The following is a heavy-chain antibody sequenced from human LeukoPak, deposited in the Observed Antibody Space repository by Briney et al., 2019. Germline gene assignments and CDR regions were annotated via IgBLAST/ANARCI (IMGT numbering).Heavy chain of an antibody. Sequence: SETLSLTCTVSGYSISTGYYWDWIRQPPGKGLEWIGTFYHGGSTYYNPSLKSRVTISVDTSKNQFSLNLTSVTAADTAVYYCARERSSLGYWGQGTLVTVSS. J-gene: IGHJ4*02. V-gene: IGHV4-38-2*02. CDR3: ARERSSLGY. CDR1: GYSISTGYY. CDR2: FYHGGST. D-gene: IGHD6-6*01.